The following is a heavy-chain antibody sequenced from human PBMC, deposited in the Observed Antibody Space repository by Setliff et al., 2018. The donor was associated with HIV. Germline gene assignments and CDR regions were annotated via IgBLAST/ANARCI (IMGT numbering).Heavy chain of an antibody. CDR3: ARVGDFWRSYYYMDV. Sequence: SETLSLTCTVSGGSISSHYWSWIRQPPGKGLEWIGYMYYSGSTNYNPSLKSRVSISVDTSKNQFSLKLSSVTAADTAVYYCARVGDFWRSYYYMDVWGKGTSVTVSS. CDR2: MYYSGST. CDR1: GGSISSHY. J-gene: IGHJ6*03. V-gene: IGHV4-59*11. D-gene: IGHD3-3*01.